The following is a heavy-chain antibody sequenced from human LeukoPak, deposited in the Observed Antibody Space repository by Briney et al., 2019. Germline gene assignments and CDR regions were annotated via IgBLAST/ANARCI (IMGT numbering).Heavy chain of an antibody. J-gene: IGHJ6*03. CDR2: IYHSGST. V-gene: IGHV4-38-2*01. D-gene: IGHD3-3*01. Sequence: KPSETLSLTCAVSGYSISSGYYWGWIRQPPGKGLEWIGSIYHSGSTYYNPSLKSRVTISVDTSKNQFSLKLSSVTAAVTAVYYCARSGDENKYYDFWSGYSWYYMDVWGKGTTVTVSS. CDR3: ARSGDENKYYDFWSGYSWYYMDV. CDR1: GYSISSGYY.